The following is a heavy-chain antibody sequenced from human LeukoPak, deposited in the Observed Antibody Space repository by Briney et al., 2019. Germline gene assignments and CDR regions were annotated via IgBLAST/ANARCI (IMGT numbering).Heavy chain of an antibody. CDR3: ATSLAVAGPNDY. V-gene: IGHV3-21*04. CDR2: ISSSSSYI. D-gene: IGHD6-19*01. J-gene: IGHJ4*02. Sequence: GGSLRLSCAASGFTFSSYSMNWVRQAPGKGLEWVSSISSSSSYIYYADSVKGRFTISRDNAKNSLYLQMNSLRAEDTALYYCATSLAVAGPNDYWGQGTLVTVSS. CDR1: GFTFSSYS.